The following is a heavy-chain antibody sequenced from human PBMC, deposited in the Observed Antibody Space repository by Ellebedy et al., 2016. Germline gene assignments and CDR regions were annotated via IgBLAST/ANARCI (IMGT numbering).Heavy chain of an antibody. J-gene: IGHJ6*02. V-gene: IGHV3-9*01. Sequence: GGSLRLSXAASGFTFDDYAMHWVRQAPGKGLEWVSGISWNSGSIGYADSVKGRFTISRDNAKNSLYLQMNSLRAEDTASYYCAKGGPHYYYYGMDVWGQGTTVTVSS. CDR3: AKGGPHYYYYGMDV. CDR1: GFTFDDYA. CDR2: ISWNSGSI.